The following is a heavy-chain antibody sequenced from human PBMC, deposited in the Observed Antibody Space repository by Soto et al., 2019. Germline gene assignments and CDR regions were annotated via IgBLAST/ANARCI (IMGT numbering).Heavy chain of an antibody. J-gene: IGHJ4*02. D-gene: IGHD2-2*01. CDR1: GGSSSSGGYS. Sequence: PAETLSLTCAVCGGSSSSGGYSWSWIRQQKGKRLEWIGYMYHSGSNYYNPSLKTRVTLSIDRSKNQFSLKLSSLTAADTAVYYCARVPDYWGQGILVTVS. CDR3: ARVPDY. CDR2: MYHSGSN. V-gene: IGHV4-30-2*01.